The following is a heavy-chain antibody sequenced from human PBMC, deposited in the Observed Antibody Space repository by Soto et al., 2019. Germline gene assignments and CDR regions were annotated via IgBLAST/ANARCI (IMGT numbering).Heavy chain of an antibody. CDR1: GYTLTELS. Sequence: ASVKVSCKVSGYTLTELSMHWVRQAPGKGLEWMGGFDPEDGETIYAQKFQGRVTMTEDTSTDTAYMELSSLRSEDTAVYYCATGPIFFGVVRNNWFDPWGQGTLVTVSS. CDR3: ATGPIFFGVVRNNWFDP. V-gene: IGHV1-24*01. D-gene: IGHD3-3*01. CDR2: FDPEDGET. J-gene: IGHJ5*02.